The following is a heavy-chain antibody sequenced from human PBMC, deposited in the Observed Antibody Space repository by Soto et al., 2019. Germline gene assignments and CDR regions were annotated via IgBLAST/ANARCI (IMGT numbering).Heavy chain of an antibody. CDR2: IYHSGNT. D-gene: IGHD2-15*01. CDR3: ARVSEYCSGGACSLFDY. J-gene: IGHJ4*02. CDR1: GGSVSSSRYY. V-gene: IGHV4-31*03. Sequence: QVQLQESGPGLVQPSQTLSLTCTVSGGSVSSSRYYWSWIRQHPGKGLEWIGYIYHSGNTYYNPSLKSRSTISIDTSKNKFSLNLSSVTAADTAVYYCARVSEYCSGGACSLFDYWGQGTLVTVSS.